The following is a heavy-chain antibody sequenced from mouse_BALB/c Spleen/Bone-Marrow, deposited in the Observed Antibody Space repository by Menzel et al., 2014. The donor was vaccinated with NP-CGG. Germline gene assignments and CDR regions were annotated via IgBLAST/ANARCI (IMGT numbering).Heavy chain of an antibody. CDR2: IDPANGNT. CDR1: GFNIKDTY. J-gene: IGHJ4*01. D-gene: IGHD2-1*01. Sequence: EVQLHQSGAELVKPGASVKLSCTASGFNIKDTYMHWVKQRPEQGLDWIGRIDPANGNTKYDPKFQGKATITADTSSNAAYLQLSSLTSEDTAVYYCAREDYGNPYAMDYWGQGTSVTVSS. V-gene: IGHV14-3*02. CDR3: AREDYGNPYAMDY.